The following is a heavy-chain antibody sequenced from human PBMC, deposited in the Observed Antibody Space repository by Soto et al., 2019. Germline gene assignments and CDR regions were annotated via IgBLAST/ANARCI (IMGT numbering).Heavy chain of an antibody. Sequence: GGSLRLSCAASGFTFSNAWMSWVHQAPGKGLEWVGRIKSKTDGGTTDYAAPVKGRFTISRDDSKNTLYLQMNSLKTEDTAVYYCTSSVAGTHWHYYYYYGMDVWGQGTTVTVSS. CDR3: TSSVAGTHWHYYYYYGMDV. CDR1: GFTFSNAW. D-gene: IGHD6-19*01. J-gene: IGHJ6*02. CDR2: IKSKTDGGTT. V-gene: IGHV3-15*01.